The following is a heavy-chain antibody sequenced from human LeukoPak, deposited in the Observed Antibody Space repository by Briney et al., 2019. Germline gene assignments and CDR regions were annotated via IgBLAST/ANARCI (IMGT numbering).Heavy chain of an antibody. J-gene: IGHJ4*02. D-gene: IGHD2-15*01. Sequence: GGSLRLSCAASGFTFSSYAMSWVRQAPGKGLEWVSGTSGSGGSTYYAGSVKGRFTISRDNSKNTLSLQMNSLRVEDTAVYYCAKNGGSQCYSHLDSWGQGTLVTVSS. CDR1: GFTFSSYA. CDR3: AKNGGSQCYSHLDS. CDR2: TSGSGGST. V-gene: IGHV3-23*01.